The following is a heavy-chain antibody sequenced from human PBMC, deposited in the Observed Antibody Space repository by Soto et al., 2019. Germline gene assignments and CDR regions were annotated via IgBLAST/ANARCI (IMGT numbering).Heavy chain of an antibody. CDR2: IYPGDSDT. J-gene: IGHJ6*02. CDR3: ARLPYYDFWSGYYSSSYYYYGMDV. V-gene: IGHV5-51*01. D-gene: IGHD3-3*01. CDR1: GSSFTSYW. Sequence: GGSRNTPFKGLGSSFTSYWTGWGGQMPGKGLEGMGIIYPGDSDTRYSPSFQGQVTISADKSISTAYLQGSSLKASDTAMYYCARLPYYDFWSGYYSSSYYYYGMDVWGQGTTVTVSS.